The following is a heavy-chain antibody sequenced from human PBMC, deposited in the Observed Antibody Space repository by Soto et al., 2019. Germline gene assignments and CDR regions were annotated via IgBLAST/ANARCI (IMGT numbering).Heavy chain of an antibody. CDR1: GFTFSSYG. CDR3: AKDSAPGYQLLGNWFDP. D-gene: IGHD2-2*01. CDR2: ISYDGSNK. Sequence: SGGSLRLSCAASGFTFSSYGMHWVRQAPGKGLEWVAVISYDGSNKYYADSVKGRFTISRDNSKNTLYLQMNSLRAEDTAVYYCAKDSAPGYQLLGNWFDPWGQGTLVTVSS. J-gene: IGHJ5*02. V-gene: IGHV3-30*18.